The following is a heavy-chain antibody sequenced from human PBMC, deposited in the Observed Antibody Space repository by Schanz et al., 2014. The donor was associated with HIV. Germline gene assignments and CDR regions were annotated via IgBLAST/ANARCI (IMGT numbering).Heavy chain of an antibody. CDR1: GFTFDNYG. V-gene: IGHV3-30*18. D-gene: IGHD3-22*01. CDR3: AKDRNYYDSKYRGKGNYYYYYGMDV. CDR2: MSYDGIRK. Sequence: QVDLVESGGGVVQPGRSLRLSCVASGFTFDNYGMHWVRQAPGKGLEWVAVMSYDGIRKNYADSVKGRFTISRDNSKNTLNLQMKSLRAEDTAVYYCAKDRNYYDSKYRGKGNYYYYYGMDVWGQGTTVTVSS. J-gene: IGHJ6*02.